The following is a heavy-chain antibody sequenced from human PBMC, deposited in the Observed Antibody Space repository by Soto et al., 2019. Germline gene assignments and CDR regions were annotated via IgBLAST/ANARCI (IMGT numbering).Heavy chain of an antibody. Sequence: PGGSLRLSCAASGFTFSSYGMHWVRQAPGKGLEWVAVISYDGSNKYYADSVKGRFTISRDNAKYTRFLQMDSLRVEDTAMYYCVRAPEQRPFDYWGQGTLVTVSS. CDR2: ISYDGSNK. D-gene: IGHD6-25*01. J-gene: IGHJ4*02. CDR1: GFTFSSYG. CDR3: VRAPEQRPFDY. V-gene: IGHV3-30*03.